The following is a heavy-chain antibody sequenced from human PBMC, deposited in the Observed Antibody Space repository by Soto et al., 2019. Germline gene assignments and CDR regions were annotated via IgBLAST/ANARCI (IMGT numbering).Heavy chain of an antibody. J-gene: IGHJ4*02. V-gene: IGHV1-18*01. CDR2: ISAYNGNT. D-gene: IGHD6-6*01. CDR3: ARTLTLIAARGHNDD. Sequence: KKMGASVKVSCKASGYTFTSYGISWVRQAPGQGLEWMGWISAYNGNTNYAQKLQGRVTMTTDTSTSTAYMELRSLRSDDTAVYYCARTLTLIAARGHNDDWGQGTLVTVSS. CDR1: GYTFTSYG.